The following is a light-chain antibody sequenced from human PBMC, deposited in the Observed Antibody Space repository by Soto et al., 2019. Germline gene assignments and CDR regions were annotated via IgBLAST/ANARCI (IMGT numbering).Light chain of an antibody. CDR3: SSYTSTSTQV. J-gene: IGLJ1*01. Sequence: QSVLTQPASASGSPGQSITISCTGTSSDVGAYQYVSWYQQHPGKAPKLMIYEVSNRPSGVSNRFSGSKSGNTASVTISGLQAEDEADYYCSSYTSTSTQVFGTGTKLTVL. CDR1: SSDVGAYQY. CDR2: EVS. V-gene: IGLV2-14*01.